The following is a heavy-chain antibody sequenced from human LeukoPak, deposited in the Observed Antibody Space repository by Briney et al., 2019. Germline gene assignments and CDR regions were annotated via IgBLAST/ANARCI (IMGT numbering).Heavy chain of an antibody. Sequence: GGSLRLSCTASGLTFSTSGFNWVRQAPGKGLEWVASIGPTGSDRYHADSIKGRFTISRDNANNFSYLLMNSLRAEDTAVYYCATETNGRHYDYWGQGTLLTVSS. CDR1: GLTFSTSG. V-gene: IGHV3-21*06. CDR2: IGPTGSDR. J-gene: IGHJ4*02. D-gene: IGHD1-14*01. CDR3: ATETNGRHYDY.